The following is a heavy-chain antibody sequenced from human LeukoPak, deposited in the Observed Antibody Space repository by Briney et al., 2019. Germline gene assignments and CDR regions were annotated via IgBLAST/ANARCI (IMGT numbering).Heavy chain of an antibody. Sequence: PSETLSLTCTVSGGSTSTHHCTSIRQPPPNQPQPIAYIYHSGSTNYNPTLNSRVTISVDTSNNQSSPNLSSVTAADTAVYYCARGAVAGHLYYFDYRGQGTLVTVSS. CDR3: ARGAVAGHLYYFDY. V-gene: IGHV4-59*08. J-gene: IGHJ4*02. CDR1: GGSTSTHH. CDR2: IYHSGST. D-gene: IGHD6-13*01.